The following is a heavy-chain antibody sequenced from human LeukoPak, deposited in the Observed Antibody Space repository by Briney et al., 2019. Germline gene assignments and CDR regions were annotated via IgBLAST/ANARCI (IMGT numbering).Heavy chain of an antibody. Sequence: SRTLSLTCTVSGGSISSGDYYWSWIRQPPGKGLEWIGYIYYSGSTYYNPSLKSRVTISVDTSKNQFSLKLSSVTAADTAVYYCARAFKGSPYYFDYWGQGTLVTVSS. V-gene: IGHV4-30-4*01. CDR1: GGSISSGDYY. J-gene: IGHJ4*02. CDR2: IYYSGST. CDR3: ARAFKGSPYYFDY. D-gene: IGHD2-15*01.